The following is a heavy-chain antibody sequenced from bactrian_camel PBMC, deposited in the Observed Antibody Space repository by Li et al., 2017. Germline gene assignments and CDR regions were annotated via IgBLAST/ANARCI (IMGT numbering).Heavy chain of an antibody. CDR1: PTTFC. V-gene: IGHV3S42*01. J-gene: IGHJ4*01. CDR3: TKGHNYDGLTH. D-gene: IGHD4*01. Sequence: DVQLVESGGGLVQTGGSLRLSCDYAPTTFCMGWFRQVPGKEREGLAMIRSDAGHGDPTYTDSVKGRFAISKDISRNRLFLQMNSLKPEDTAMYYCTKGHNYDGLTHWGQGTQVTVS. CDR2: IRSDAGHGDP.